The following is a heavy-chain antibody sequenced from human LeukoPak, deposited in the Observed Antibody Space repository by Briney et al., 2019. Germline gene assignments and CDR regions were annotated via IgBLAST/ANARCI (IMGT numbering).Heavy chain of an antibody. CDR1: GGSISSYY. J-gene: IGHJ5*02. CDR2: IYYSGST. Sequence: SETLSLTCTVSGGSISSYYWSWIRQPPGKGLEWIGYIYYSGSTNYNPSLKSRVTTSVDTSKNRFSLKLSSVTAADTAVYYCARDLSTVVTPGWFDPWGQGTLVTVSS. D-gene: IGHD4-23*01. V-gene: IGHV4-59*12. CDR3: ARDLSTVVTPGWFDP.